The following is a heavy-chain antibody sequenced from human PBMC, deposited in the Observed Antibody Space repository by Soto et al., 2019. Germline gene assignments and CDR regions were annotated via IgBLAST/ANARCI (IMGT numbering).Heavy chain of an antibody. CDR2: MHPNSGNT. D-gene: IGHD3-3*01. V-gene: IGHV1-8*01. CDR1: GYTFTSYD. CDR3: ARVPLEGLRFLRDEYFDY. Sequence: ASVKVSCKASGYTFTSYDINWVRQATGQGLEWMGWMHPNSGNTGYAQKFQGRVTMTRNTSISTAYMELSSLRSEDTAVYYCARVPLEGLRFLRDEYFDYWGQGTLVTVSS. J-gene: IGHJ4*02.